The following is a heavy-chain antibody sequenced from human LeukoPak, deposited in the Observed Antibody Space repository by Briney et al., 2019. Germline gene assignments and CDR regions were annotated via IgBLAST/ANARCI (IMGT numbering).Heavy chain of an antibody. J-gene: IGHJ5*02. CDR3: ARGGLRYLDWLFVNWFDP. CDR1: GGSLSGYY. CDR2: INHSGST. D-gene: IGHD3-9*01. Sequence: LETLCLTCAVYGGSLSGYYWSWIRQPPGKGLEWMGEINHSGSTNYNPSLKSRVTISVDTSKNQFSLKLSSVTAADTAVYYCARGGLRYLDWLFVNWFDPWGQGTLVTVSS. V-gene: IGHV4-34*01.